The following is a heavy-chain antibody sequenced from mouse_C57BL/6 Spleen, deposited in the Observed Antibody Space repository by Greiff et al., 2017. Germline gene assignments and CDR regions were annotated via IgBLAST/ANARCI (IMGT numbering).Heavy chain of an antibody. CDR3: ARDGNDGRFAY. Sequence: VKVVESGPGLVAPSQSLSITCTVSGFALTSSGVHWVRQPPGKGLEWLVGIWSDGSTTYNLALKSRLVISKDNSKSQVFLKMNSLQTADTAMYYCARDGNDGRFAYWGQGTLVTVSA. CDR1: GFALTSSG. CDR2: IWSDGST. J-gene: IGHJ3*01. V-gene: IGHV2-6*03. D-gene: IGHD2-2*01.